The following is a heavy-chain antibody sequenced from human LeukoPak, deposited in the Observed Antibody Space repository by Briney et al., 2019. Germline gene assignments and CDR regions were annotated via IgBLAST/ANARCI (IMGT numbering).Heavy chain of an antibody. CDR2: IYSSGTT. J-gene: IGHJ4*02. D-gene: IGHD1-26*01. CDR3: ARFMGASGFDY. CDR1: GFTVSRYY. Sequence: PGGSLRLSCVVSGFTVSRYYMSWVRQAPGKGLEWVAVIYSSGTTYYADSVKGRFSISRDNSKNTASLQMNSLRVDDTAVYFCARFMGASGFDYWGQGTLVTVSS. V-gene: IGHV3-66*01.